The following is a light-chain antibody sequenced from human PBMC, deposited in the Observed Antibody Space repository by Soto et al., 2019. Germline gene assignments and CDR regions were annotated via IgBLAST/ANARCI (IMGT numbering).Light chain of an antibody. CDR3: QQRTSWPPKYT. V-gene: IGKV3-11*01. Sequence: EIVLTQSPATLSLSPGERATLSCRASQSVSSYLAWYQQKPGQAPRLLIYDASNRATGIPARFSGSGSGTDFTLTIRSLEPEDFAVYYCQQRTSWPPKYTFGQGTKLEIK. CDR2: DAS. J-gene: IGKJ2*01. CDR1: QSVSSY.